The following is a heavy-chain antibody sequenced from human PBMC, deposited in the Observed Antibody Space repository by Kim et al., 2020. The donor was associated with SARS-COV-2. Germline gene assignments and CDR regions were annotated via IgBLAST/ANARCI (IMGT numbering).Heavy chain of an antibody. Sequence: NYAQKLQGRVTMTTDTSTSTAYMELRSLRSDDTAVYYCARDTRGVDPLDYWGQGTLVTVSS. J-gene: IGHJ4*02. V-gene: IGHV1-18*01. CDR3: ARDTRGVDPLDY. D-gene: IGHD5-12*01.